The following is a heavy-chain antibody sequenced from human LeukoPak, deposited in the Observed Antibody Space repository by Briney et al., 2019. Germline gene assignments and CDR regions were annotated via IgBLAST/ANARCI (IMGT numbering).Heavy chain of an antibody. CDR2: IYYSGST. J-gene: IGHJ4*02. CDR3: ARGPSRAVAGHDYYFDY. D-gene: IGHD6-19*01. Sequence: PSETLSLTCTVSGGSISSGDYYWSWIRQPPGKGLEWIGYIYYSGSTYYNPSLKSRVTISVDTSKNQFSLKLSSVTAADTAVYYCARGPSRAVAGHDYYFDYWGQGTLVTVSS. CDR1: GGSISSGDYY. V-gene: IGHV4-31*03.